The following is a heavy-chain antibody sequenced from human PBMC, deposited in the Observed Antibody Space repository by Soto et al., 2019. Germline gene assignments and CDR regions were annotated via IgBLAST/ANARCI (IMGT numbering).Heavy chain of an antibody. V-gene: IGHV3-30-3*01. CDR1: GFTFSSYA. CDR2: ISYDGSNK. J-gene: IGHJ4*02. Sequence: GGSLRLSCAASGFTFSSYAMHWVRQAPGKGLEWVAVISYDGSNKYYADSVKGRFTISRDNSKNTLYLQMNSLRAEDTAVYYCERGRDLFGVAINIDYWGQGTLVTVSS. D-gene: IGHD3-3*01. CDR3: ERGRDLFGVAINIDY.